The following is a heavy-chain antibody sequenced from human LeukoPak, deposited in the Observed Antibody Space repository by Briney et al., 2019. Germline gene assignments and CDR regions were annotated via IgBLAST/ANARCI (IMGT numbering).Heavy chain of an antibody. CDR3: ARPRGGSGSYYDAFDI. CDR2: IYPGDSDT. J-gene: IGHJ3*02. D-gene: IGHD3-10*01. Sequence: GESPKISCKGSGYSFTSYWIGWVRQMPGKGLEWMGIIYPGDSDTRYSPSFQGQVTISADKSISTAYLQWSSLKASDTAMYYCARPRGGSGSYYDAFDIWGQGTMVTVSS. CDR1: GYSFTSYW. V-gene: IGHV5-51*01.